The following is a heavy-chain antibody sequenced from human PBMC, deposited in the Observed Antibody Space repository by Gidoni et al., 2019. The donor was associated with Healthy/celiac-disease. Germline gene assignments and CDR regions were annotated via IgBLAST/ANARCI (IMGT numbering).Heavy chain of an antibody. CDR3: ARTLTGDPLGEAFDI. CDR1: GYTFTGYY. Sequence: QVQLVQSGAEVKKPGASVKVSCKASGYTFTGYYMHWVRQAPGQGLEWMGWINPNSGGTNYAQKFQGRVTMTRDTSISTAYMELSRLRSDDTAVYYCARTLTGDPLGEAFDIWGQGTMVTVSS. J-gene: IGHJ3*02. D-gene: IGHD7-27*01. CDR2: INPNSGGT. V-gene: IGHV1-2*02.